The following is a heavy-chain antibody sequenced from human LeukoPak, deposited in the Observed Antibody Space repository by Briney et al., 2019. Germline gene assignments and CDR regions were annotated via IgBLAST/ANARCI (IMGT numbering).Heavy chain of an antibody. Sequence: ASVKVSCKASGYTFTSYAMHWVRQAPGQRLEWMGWINAGNGNTKYSQKFQGRVTITRDTSASTAYMELSSLRSGDTAVYYCARLLFGPYYYYGMDVWGQGTTVTVSS. V-gene: IGHV1-3*01. D-gene: IGHD3-10*01. CDR2: INAGNGNT. CDR3: ARLLFGPYYYYGMDV. J-gene: IGHJ6*02. CDR1: GYTFTSYA.